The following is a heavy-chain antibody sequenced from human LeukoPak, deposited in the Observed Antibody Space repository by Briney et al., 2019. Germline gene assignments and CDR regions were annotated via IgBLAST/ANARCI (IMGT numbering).Heavy chain of an antibody. CDR2: IIPIFGTA. J-gene: IGHJ4*02. Sequence: GSSVKVSCKASGGTFSSYAIRWVRQAPGQGLEWMGGIIPIFGTANYAQKFQGRVTITADESTSTAYMELSSLRSEDTAVYYCARLPERWLPLDYWGQGTLVTVSS. D-gene: IGHD5-24*01. V-gene: IGHV1-69*01. CDR3: ARLPERWLPLDY. CDR1: GGTFSSYA.